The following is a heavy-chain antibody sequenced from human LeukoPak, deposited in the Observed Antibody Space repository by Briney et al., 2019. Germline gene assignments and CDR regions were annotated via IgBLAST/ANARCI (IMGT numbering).Heavy chain of an antibody. CDR1: GYTFTSYD. CDR3: ARSSVGARRRIDY. J-gene: IGHJ4*02. D-gene: IGHD1-26*01. Sequence: WASVKVSCKASGYTFTSYDINWVRQATGQGLEWMGWMNPNSGNTGYAQKFQGRVTMTRSTSINTAYMELNSLTSEDTAGYYCARSSVGARRRIDYWGQGTLVTVSS. V-gene: IGHV1-8*01. CDR2: MNPNSGNT.